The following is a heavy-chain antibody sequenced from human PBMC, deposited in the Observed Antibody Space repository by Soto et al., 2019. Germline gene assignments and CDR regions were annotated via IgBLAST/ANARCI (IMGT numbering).Heavy chain of an antibody. D-gene: IGHD6-13*01. J-gene: IGHJ6*02. V-gene: IGHV4-59*08. CDR2: IYYSGST. CDR1: GGTISSWY. Sequence: SETLSLTCTVSGGTISSWYWSWIRQPPGKGLEWIGYIYYSGSTNCNPSLKSRVTISVDTSKNQFSLKLSSVAAADTAVYYCARLTAAGPNYYYYGMDVWGQGTTVTVSS. CDR3: ARLTAAGPNYYYYGMDV.